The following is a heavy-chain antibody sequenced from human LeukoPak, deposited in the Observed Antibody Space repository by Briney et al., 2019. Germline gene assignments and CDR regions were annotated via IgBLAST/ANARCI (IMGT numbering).Heavy chain of an antibody. CDR1: GFTFDDYG. CDR3: ARYPTYYYDSSGYKEGSYFDY. V-gene: IGHV3-20*04. D-gene: IGHD3-22*01. J-gene: IGHJ4*02. CDR2: IHWNGGST. Sequence: AGGSLRLSWAASGFTFDDYGMSWVRQAPGKGLEWVSGIHWNGGSTGYADSVKGRFTISRDNAKNSLYLQMNSLRAEDTALYYCARYPTYYYDSSGYKEGSYFDYWGQGTLVTVSS.